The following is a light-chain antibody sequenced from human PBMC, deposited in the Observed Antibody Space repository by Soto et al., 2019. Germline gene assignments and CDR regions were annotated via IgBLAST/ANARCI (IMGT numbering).Light chain of an antibody. CDR2: GAS. CDR1: QSVSSN. J-gene: IGKJ1*01. Sequence: IVLTQSPATLSVSPGERATLSCRASQSVSSNLAWYQQKPGQAPRLLISGASGRATGIPDRFSASGSGTDFTLTIRGLEPEDFAVYYCQQYGSSGTFGQGTKVDIK. V-gene: IGKV3-20*01. CDR3: QQYGSSGT.